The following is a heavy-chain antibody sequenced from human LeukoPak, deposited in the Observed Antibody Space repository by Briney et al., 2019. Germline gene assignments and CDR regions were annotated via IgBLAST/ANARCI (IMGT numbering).Heavy chain of an antibody. V-gene: IGHV4-59*01. Sequence: SETLSLACTVSGGSISSYYWSWIRQPPGKGLEWIGYIYYSGSTNYNPSLKSRVTISVDTSKNQFSLTLSSVTAADTAVYYCARGGITMVRGVISPNWFDPWGQGTRVTVSS. D-gene: IGHD3-10*01. CDR2: IYYSGST. CDR3: ARGGITMVRGVISPNWFDP. CDR1: GGSISSYY. J-gene: IGHJ5*02.